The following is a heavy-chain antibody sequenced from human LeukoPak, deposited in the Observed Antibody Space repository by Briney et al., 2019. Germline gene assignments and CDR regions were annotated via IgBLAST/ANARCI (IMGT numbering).Heavy chain of an antibody. CDR1: GFTFDDYE. D-gene: IGHD4-23*01. CDR2: IYRGGST. CDR3: ATTLRGGKFDY. Sequence: GGSLRLSCAASGFTFDDYEMSWVRQAPGKGLEWVSVIYRGGSTYYADSVKGRFTISRHNSRDTMYLQMNSLRTDDTAVYYCATTLRGGKFDYWGQGTLVTVSS. J-gene: IGHJ4*02. V-gene: IGHV3-53*04.